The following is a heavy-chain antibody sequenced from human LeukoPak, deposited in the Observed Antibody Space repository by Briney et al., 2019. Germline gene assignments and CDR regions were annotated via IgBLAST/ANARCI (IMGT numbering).Heavy chain of an antibody. Sequence: GGSLRLSCAASGFTFSSYSMNWVRQAPGKGLEWVSSISSSSRYIYYADSVKGRFTISRDDAKNSLYLQMNSLRVDDTAVYYCARELWLGSSRAFDIWGQGTMVTVSS. D-gene: IGHD2-21*01. V-gene: IGHV3-21*01. CDR3: ARELWLGSSRAFDI. J-gene: IGHJ3*02. CDR1: GFTFSSYS. CDR2: ISSSSRYI.